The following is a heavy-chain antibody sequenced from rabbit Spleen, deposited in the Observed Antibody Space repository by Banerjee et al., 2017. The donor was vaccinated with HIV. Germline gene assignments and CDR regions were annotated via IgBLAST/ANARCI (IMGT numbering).Heavy chain of an antibody. CDR2: IYAGSTGTT. J-gene: IGHJ6*01. Sequence: ELVESGGGLVQPGESLKLSCKASGFDFSSYGVSWVRQAPGKGLEWIACIYAGSTGTTYYASWAKGRFTISKTSSTTVTLQVTSLTAADTATYFCARDTGSSFSSYGMDLWGQGTLVIVS. CDR3: ARDTGSSFSSYGMDL. D-gene: IGHD8-1*01. CDR1: GFDFSSYG. V-gene: IGHV1S45*01.